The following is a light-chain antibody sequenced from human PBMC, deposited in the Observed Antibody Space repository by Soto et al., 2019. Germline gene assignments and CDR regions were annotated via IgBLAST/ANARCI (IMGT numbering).Light chain of an antibody. V-gene: IGKV1-33*01. J-gene: IGKJ2*01. CDR2: DAS. CDR3: QQYKIFPYT. CDR1: QDIGNY. Sequence: DIQVTQSRSSLSASVGDRVTITCQASQDIGNYLNWYQQKPGQAPKLLISDASNLQTGVPSRFSGSGSGTDFTFTISSLHPEDLTTYYCQQYKIFPYTFGQGTKVDIK.